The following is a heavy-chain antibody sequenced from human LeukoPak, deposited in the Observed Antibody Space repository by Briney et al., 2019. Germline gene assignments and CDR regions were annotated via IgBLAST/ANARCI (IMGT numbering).Heavy chain of an antibody. CDR1: GYTSTGYY. CDR3: ARDASSNIYGDYSYYYYYYMDV. J-gene: IGHJ6*03. D-gene: IGHD4-17*01. Sequence: GASVKVSCKASGYTSTGYYMHWVRQAPGQGLEWMGWINTNTGNPTYAQGFTGRFVFSLDTSVSTAYLQISSLKAEDTAVYYCARDASSNIYGDYSYYYYYYMDVWGKGTTVTVSS. CDR2: INTNTGNP. V-gene: IGHV7-4-1*02.